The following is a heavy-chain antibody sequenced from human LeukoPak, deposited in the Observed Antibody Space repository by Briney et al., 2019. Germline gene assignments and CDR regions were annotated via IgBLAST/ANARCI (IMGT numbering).Heavy chain of an antibody. V-gene: IGHV1-69*13. CDR1: GGTFSSYA. D-gene: IGHD3-3*01. Sequence: ASAKVSCKASGGTFSSYAISWVRQAPGQGLEWMGGIIPIFGTANYAQKFQGRVTITADESTSTAYMELSSLRSEDTAVYYCASQPSITIFGVVPPPGYWGQGTLVTVSS. CDR3: ASQPSITIFGVVPPPGY. J-gene: IGHJ4*02. CDR2: IIPIFGTA.